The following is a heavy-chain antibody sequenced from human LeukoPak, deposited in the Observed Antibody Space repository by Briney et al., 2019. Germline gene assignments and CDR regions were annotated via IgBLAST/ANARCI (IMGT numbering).Heavy chain of an antibody. Sequence: GASVKVSCKASGYTFTGYYMHWVRQAPGQGLEWMGWINPNSGGTNYAQKFQGRVTMTRDTSISTACMELSRLRSDDTAVYYCARDSYLEWLTRSNWFDPWGQGTLVTVSS. J-gene: IGHJ5*02. CDR1: GYTFTGYY. CDR3: ARDSYLEWLTRSNWFDP. D-gene: IGHD3-3*01. CDR2: INPNSGGT. V-gene: IGHV1-2*02.